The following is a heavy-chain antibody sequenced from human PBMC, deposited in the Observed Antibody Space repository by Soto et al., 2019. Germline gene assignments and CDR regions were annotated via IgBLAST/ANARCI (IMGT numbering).Heavy chain of an antibody. CDR3: ATGLLTTVHYYYYGMDV. J-gene: IGHJ6*02. Sequence: ASVKVSCKVSGYTLTELSMHWVRQAPGKGLEWMGGFDPEDGETIYAQKFQGRVTMTEDTSTDTAYMELSSLRSEDTAVYYCATGLLTTVHYYYYGMDVWGQGTTVTVSS. CDR2: FDPEDGET. D-gene: IGHD4-17*01. CDR1: GYTLTELS. V-gene: IGHV1-24*01.